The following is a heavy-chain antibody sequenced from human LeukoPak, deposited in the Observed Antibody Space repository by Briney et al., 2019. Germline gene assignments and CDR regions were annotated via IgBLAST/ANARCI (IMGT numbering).Heavy chain of an antibody. D-gene: IGHD6-19*01. Sequence: ASVKVSCKASGYTFTGYYMHWVRQAPGQGLEWMGWINPNSGGTSYAQKFQGRVTMTRDMSTSTVYMELSSLRSEDTAVYYCARDFSSQTNSSGWYSGYYYYYYMDVWGKGTTVTVSS. CDR1: GYTFTGYY. J-gene: IGHJ6*03. V-gene: IGHV1-2*02. CDR3: ARDFSSQTNSSGWYSGYYYYYYMDV. CDR2: INPNSGGT.